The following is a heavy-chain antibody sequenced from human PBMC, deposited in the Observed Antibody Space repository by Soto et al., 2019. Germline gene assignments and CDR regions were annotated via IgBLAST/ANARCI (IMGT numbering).Heavy chain of an antibody. CDR3: AKGGYYSLFDI. J-gene: IGHJ3*02. D-gene: IGHD3-16*01. CDR2: ISGSGGRT. V-gene: IGHV3-23*01. CDR1: GFPFRSYA. Sequence: VSLRLSGVASGFPFRSYAMSWVRQTPGKGLEWVSGISGSGGRTYYADSVKGRFTISRDNSNNTLSLQMHILRVEDTAVYFCAKGGYYSLFDIWGQGTMVTVSS.